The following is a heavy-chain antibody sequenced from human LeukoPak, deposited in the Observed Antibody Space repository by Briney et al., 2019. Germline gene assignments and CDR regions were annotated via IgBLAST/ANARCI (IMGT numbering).Heavy chain of an antibody. CDR2: IRYDGSNK. V-gene: IGHV3-30*02. Sequence: PGGSLRLSCAASGFTFSSYGMHWVRQAPDKGLEWVAFIRYDGSNKYYADSVKGRFTISRDNAKNSLYLQMNSLRAEDTAVYYCARGRGWVDHWGQGTLVTVSS. CDR1: GFTFSSYG. D-gene: IGHD3-16*01. CDR3: ARGRGWVDH. J-gene: IGHJ4*02.